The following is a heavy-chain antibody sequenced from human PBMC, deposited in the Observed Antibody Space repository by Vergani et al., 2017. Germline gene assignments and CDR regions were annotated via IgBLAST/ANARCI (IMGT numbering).Heavy chain of an antibody. J-gene: IGHJ5*02. V-gene: IGHV3-33*01. CDR2: TWYYGNNK. D-gene: IGHD1-14*01. CDR1: GFTFNQYG. Sequence: QVQLVESGGGVVQPGRSLRLSCAASGFTFNQYGMHWVRQAPGKGLEWVAVTWYYGNNKQYADSVKGRFTISRDNSKSTMYLQMNSLRDEDTGVYYCARDVRLLYNRFDPWGQGTLVTVSS. CDR3: ARDVRLLYNRFDP.